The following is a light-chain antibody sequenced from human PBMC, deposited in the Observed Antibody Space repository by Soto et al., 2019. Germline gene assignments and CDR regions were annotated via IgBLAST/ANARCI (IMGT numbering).Light chain of an antibody. CDR3: QQYDSAPRT. V-gene: IGKV3-20*01. CDR1: QSVNNKY. Sequence: EIVLTQTPGTLSLSPGDRATLSCRASQSVNNKYLAWYQQKPGQAPRLLIYLGSTRASGIPDRFSGSGSGTDFTLTIRRREPEDFAVYYCQQYDSAPRTFGQGTKGDFK. CDR2: LGS. J-gene: IGKJ1*01.